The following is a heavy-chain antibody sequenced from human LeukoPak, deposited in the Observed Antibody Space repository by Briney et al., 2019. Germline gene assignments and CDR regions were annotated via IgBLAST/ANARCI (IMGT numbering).Heavy chain of an antibody. D-gene: IGHD3-9*01. V-gene: IGHV1-69*04. J-gene: IGHJ6*02. Sequence: VASVKVSCMASLGTFNSYAISWVRQDPGEGLEWMGRIIPILGIADYAQKFQGSVTITADKSTSTAYMELSSLRSEDTAVYYGARDRDILAGMDVWGQGTTVTVS. CDR3: ARDRDILAGMDV. CDR1: LGTFNSYA. CDR2: IIPILGIA.